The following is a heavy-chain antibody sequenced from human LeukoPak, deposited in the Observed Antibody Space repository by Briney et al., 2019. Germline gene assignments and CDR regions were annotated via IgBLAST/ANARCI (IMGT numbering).Heavy chain of an antibody. D-gene: IGHD4-17*01. V-gene: IGHV3-30-3*01. Sequence: GGSLRLSCAASGFTFSSYAMHWVRQAPGKGLEWVAVISYDGSNKYYADSEKGRFTISRDNSKNTLYLQMNSLRAEDTAVYYCARFLGDTYDYWGQGTLVTVSS. CDR1: GFTFSSYA. CDR3: ARFLGDTYDY. CDR2: ISYDGSNK. J-gene: IGHJ4*02.